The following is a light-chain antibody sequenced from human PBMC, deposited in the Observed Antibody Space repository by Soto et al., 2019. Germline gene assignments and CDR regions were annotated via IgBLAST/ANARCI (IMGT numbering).Light chain of an antibody. CDR2: DAS. CDR3: PQYTSYPYT. V-gene: IGKV1-5*01. CDR1: QSISSW. J-gene: IGKJ2*01. Sequence: DIQMAQSPSTLSASVGDRVTITCRASQSISSWLAWYQQKPGKAPKLLIYDASSLESGVPSRFSGSGSGTELTLTISSLQPDDFATYYSPQYTSYPYTFGQGTKVDIX.